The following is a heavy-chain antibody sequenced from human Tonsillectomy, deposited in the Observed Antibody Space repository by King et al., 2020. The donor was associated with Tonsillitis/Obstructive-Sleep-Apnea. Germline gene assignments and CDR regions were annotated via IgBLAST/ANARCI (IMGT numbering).Heavy chain of an antibody. CDR2: ISWNSGSI. CDR1: GFTFDDYA. D-gene: IGHD2-2*02. J-gene: IGHJ6*03. CDR3: AKGDCSSTSCYTSYYYYMDV. Sequence: VQLVESGGGLVQPGRSLRLSCAASGFTFDDYAMHWVRQAPGKGLGWVSGISWNSGSIGYADSVKGRFTISRDNAKNSLYLQMNSLRAEDTALYYCAKGDCSSTSCYTSYYYYMDVWGKGTTVTVSS. V-gene: IGHV3-9*01.